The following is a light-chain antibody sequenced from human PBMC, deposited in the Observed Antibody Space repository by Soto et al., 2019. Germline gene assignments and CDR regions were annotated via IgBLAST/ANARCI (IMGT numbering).Light chain of an antibody. CDR2: DVS. J-gene: IGLJ2*01. V-gene: IGLV2-14*01. CDR1: SSDVGGYNY. Sequence: QSALTQPASVSGSPGQSITISCTGTSSDVGGYNYVSWYQQHPGKAPKLMIYDVSNRPSGDSNRFSGSKSGNTASLTISGLQAEDEADYYCSSYTSSSTPVVLGGGTKVTVL. CDR3: SSYTSSSTPVV.